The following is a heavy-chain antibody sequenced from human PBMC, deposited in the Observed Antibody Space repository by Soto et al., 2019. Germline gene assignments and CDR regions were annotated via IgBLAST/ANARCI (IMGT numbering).Heavy chain of an antibody. CDR1: GFTFSTYA. Sequence: GGSLRLSCAASGFTFSTYAMIWVRQTPGRGLEWVSAVSGSGGSTYYADSVKGRFTISRDNSKNTLYLQMNSLRADDTAVYYCAKTTVVRYNWFDPWGQGTLVTVSS. CDR2: VSGSGGST. V-gene: IGHV3-23*01. CDR3: AKTTVVRYNWFDP. J-gene: IGHJ5*02. D-gene: IGHD4-17*01.